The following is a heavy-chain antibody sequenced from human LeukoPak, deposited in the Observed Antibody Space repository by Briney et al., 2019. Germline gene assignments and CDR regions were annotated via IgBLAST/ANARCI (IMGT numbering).Heavy chain of an antibody. CDR3: ARVSPIVATIFWFDP. Sequence: PSETLSLTCTVSGGSISSYYWSWIRQPPGKGLEWIGYIYYSGSTNYNPSLKSRVTISVDTSKNQFSLKLSSVTAADTAVYYCARVSPIVATIFWFDPWGQGTLVTVSS. D-gene: IGHD5-12*01. CDR2: IYYSGST. CDR1: GGSISSYY. V-gene: IGHV4-59*12. J-gene: IGHJ5*02.